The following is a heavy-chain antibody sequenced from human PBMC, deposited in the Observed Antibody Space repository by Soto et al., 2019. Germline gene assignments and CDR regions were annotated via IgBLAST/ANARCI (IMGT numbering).Heavy chain of an antibody. V-gene: IGHV1-58*01. CDR3: AAGLSRVTMIAMSY. Sequence: GASVKVSCKASGFTFTSSAVQWVRQARGQRLEWIGWIVVGSGNTNYAQKFQERVTITRDMSTSIAYMELSSLRSEDTAVYYCAAGLSRVTMIAMSYWGQGTLVTVSS. D-gene: IGHD3-22*01. CDR2: IVVGSGNT. CDR1: GFTFTSSA. J-gene: IGHJ4*02.